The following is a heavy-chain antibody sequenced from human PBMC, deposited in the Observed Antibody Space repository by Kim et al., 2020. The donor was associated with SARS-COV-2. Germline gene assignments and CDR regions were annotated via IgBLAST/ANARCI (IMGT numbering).Heavy chain of an antibody. D-gene: IGHD3-22*01. V-gene: IGHV3-21*01. Sequence: GGSLRLSCAASGFTFSSYSMNWVRQAPGKGLEWVSSISSSSSYIYYADSVKGRFTISRDNAKNSLYLQMNSLRAEDTAVYYCARDYIPPPLTTRYGMDVWGQGTTVTVSS. CDR2: ISSSSSYI. CDR3: ARDYIPPPLTTRYGMDV. J-gene: IGHJ6*02. CDR1: GFTFSSYS.